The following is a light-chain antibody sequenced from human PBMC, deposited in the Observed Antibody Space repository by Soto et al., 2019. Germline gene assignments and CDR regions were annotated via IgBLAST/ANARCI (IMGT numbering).Light chain of an antibody. Sequence: DIVMTQSPATLSVAPGERATLSCRASQSVSSNLAWYQQKPGQAPRLLIYGASTRATAIPPRFSGSGYGTEFTLTISSLQSEDFAVYYCQQYDNWPITFGQGTRLEIK. V-gene: IGKV3-15*01. CDR1: QSVSSN. CDR3: QQYDNWPIT. J-gene: IGKJ5*01. CDR2: GAS.